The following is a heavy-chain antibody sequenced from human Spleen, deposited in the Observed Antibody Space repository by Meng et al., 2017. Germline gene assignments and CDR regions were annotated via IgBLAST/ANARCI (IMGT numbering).Heavy chain of an antibody. Sequence: GESLKISCAASGFTFSSYAMHWVRQAPGKGLEWVAVISYDGSNKYYADSVKGRFTISRDNSKNTLYLQMNCLRAEDTAVYYCARDSNPDYYDSSGYYYWGQGTLVTVSS. D-gene: IGHD3-22*01. V-gene: IGHV3-30*04. J-gene: IGHJ4*02. CDR1: GFTFSSYA. CDR3: ARDSNPDYYDSSGYYY. CDR2: ISYDGSNK.